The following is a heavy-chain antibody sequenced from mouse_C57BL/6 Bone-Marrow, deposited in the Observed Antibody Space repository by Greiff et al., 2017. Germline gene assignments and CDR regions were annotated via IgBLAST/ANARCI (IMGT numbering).Heavy chain of an antibody. CDR1: GYTFTDYY. V-gene: IGHV1-26*01. Sequence: VQLQQSGPELVKPGASVKISCKASGYTFTDYYMNWVKQSHGKSLEWIGDINPNNGGTSYNQKFKGKATLTVDKSSSTAYMELRSLTSEDSAVYYCASTGLYYGNYFAYWGQGTLVTVSA. CDR2: INPNNGGT. CDR3: ASTGLYYGNYFAY. J-gene: IGHJ3*01. D-gene: IGHD2-1*01.